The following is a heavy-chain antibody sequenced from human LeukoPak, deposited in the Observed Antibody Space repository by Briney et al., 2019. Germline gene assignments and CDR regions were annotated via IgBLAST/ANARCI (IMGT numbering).Heavy chain of an antibody. CDR1: GFTFSDYY. Sequence: GGSLRLSCAASGFTFSDYYMSWIRQAPGKGLEWVSDISISSSYTNYTNYADSVRGRFTISRDNAKNSLYLQMHSLGADDTAVYYCARQERWLQAPFDYWGQGTLVTVSS. CDR2: ISISSSYTNYT. CDR3: ARQERWLQAPFDY. V-gene: IGHV3-11*03. J-gene: IGHJ4*02. D-gene: IGHD5-24*01.